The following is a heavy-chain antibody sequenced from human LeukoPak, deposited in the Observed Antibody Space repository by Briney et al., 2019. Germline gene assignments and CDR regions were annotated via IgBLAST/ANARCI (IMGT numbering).Heavy chain of an antibody. CDR1: GFTVSSNY. CDR3: AKLERMAAAAHFDY. D-gene: IGHD6-13*01. V-gene: IGHV3-66*01. Sequence: PGGSLRLSCAASGFTVSSNYMTWVRQAPGKGLEWVSVIYGGGRTYYTDSVKGRFTISRDISKNTLFLQMNSLRAEDTAVFFCAKLERMAAAAHFDYWGQGTLVTVSS. CDR2: IYGGGRT. J-gene: IGHJ4*02.